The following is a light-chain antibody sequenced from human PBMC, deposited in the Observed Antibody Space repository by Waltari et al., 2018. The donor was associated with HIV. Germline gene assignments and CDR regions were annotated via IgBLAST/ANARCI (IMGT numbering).Light chain of an antibody. CDR2: LGS. V-gene: IGKV2-28*01. J-gene: IGKJ4*01. CDR1: QSLRHGDGFDY. Sequence: DIVMTQSPLSLAVTPGESASISCSSSQSLRHGDGFDYLDWYLQKPGQSPQLLIYLGSNRASGVPDRFRGSGSGADFSLEISKVEAEDVGLYFCMQTLQTPLTFGGGTKVEIK. CDR3: MQTLQTPLT.